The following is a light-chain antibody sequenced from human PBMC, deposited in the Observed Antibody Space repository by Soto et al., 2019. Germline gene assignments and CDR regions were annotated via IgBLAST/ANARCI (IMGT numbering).Light chain of an antibody. CDR1: QSVGSSY. CDR2: GSS. V-gene: IGKV3-20*01. CDR3: QQYGSSIT. J-gene: IGKJ3*01. Sequence: ETVFTQSPCTVSLSPGERATLSCRASQSVGSSYLSWYQQKPGQAPRLLIYGSSSRATGIPDRFSGSGSGTDFTLTISRLEPEDFAVYYCQQYGSSITFGPETKVDIK.